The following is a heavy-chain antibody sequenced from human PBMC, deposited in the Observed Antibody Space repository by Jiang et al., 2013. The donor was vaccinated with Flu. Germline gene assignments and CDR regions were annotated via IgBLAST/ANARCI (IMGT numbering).Heavy chain of an antibody. D-gene: IGHD3-22*01. CDR2: INHSGNT. V-gene: IGHV4-34*01. CDR3: ARNRADSYDSSGFYYSGSSFDY. Sequence: LKPSETLSLTCAFYGGSFSGYFGNWIRQPPGKGLEWIGEINHSGNTNYNPSLKSRVTISLDTSKNEISLRLTSMTAADTAVYYCARNRADSYDSSGFYYSGSSFDYWGQGTLVTVSS. CDR1: GGSFSGYF. J-gene: IGHJ4*02.